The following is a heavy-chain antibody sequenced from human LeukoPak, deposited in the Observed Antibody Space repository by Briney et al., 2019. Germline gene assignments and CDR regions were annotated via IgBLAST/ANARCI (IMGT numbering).Heavy chain of an antibody. J-gene: IGHJ4*02. CDR1: GFTVSSNY. CDR2: IYSGGST. V-gene: IGHV3-66*01. Sequence: PGGSLRLSCAASGFTVSSNYMSWVRQAPGKGLEWVSVIYSGGSTYYADSVKGRFTISRDNSKNTLYLQMNSLRAEDTAVYYCARGPLPYYYGSGSYGFDYWGQGTLVTVSS. D-gene: IGHD3-10*01. CDR3: ARGPLPYYYGSGSYGFDY.